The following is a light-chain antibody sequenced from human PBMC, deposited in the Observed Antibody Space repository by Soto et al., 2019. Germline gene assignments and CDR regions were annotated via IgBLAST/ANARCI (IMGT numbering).Light chain of an antibody. Sequence: EIVMTQSPATLSVSPGERATLSCRASQSVSSNLAWYQQKPGQAPRLLLYGASTRATAIPARFSGSGSETEFTLTISSLQSEDFAFYYCQQYNNWPLTFGGGTKVEIK. J-gene: IGKJ4*01. CDR1: QSVSSN. CDR2: GAS. V-gene: IGKV3-15*01. CDR3: QQYNNWPLT.